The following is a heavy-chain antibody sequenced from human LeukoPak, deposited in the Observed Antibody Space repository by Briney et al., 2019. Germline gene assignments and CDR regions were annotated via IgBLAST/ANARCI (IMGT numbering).Heavy chain of an antibody. CDR1: GGSFSGYY. V-gene: IGHV4-34*01. D-gene: IGHD6-13*01. J-gene: IGHJ4*02. Sequence: KPSETLSLTCAVYGGSFSGYYWSWIRQPPGKGLEWIGEINHSGSTNYNPSLKSRVTISVDTSKNQFSLKLSSVTAADTAVYYCARGPGGRYSSSWYRPRGKGGIDYWGQGTLVTVSS. CDR2: INHSGST. CDR3: ARGPGGRYSSSWYRPRGKGGIDY.